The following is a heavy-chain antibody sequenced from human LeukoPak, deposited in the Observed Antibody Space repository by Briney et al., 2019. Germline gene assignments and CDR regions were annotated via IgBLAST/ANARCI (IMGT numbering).Heavy chain of an antibody. CDR3: ARRSWYRGYYYYYYMDV. Sequence: GGSLRLSCAASGFTFSTYNMNWVRQAPGKGLEWVSSISGSSSYIYYADSVKGRFSISRDNAKNSLYLQMNSLRAEDTAVYYCARRSWYRGYYYYYYMDVWGKGTTVTISS. CDR1: GFTFSTYN. CDR2: ISGSSSYI. D-gene: IGHD6-13*01. V-gene: IGHV3-21*01. J-gene: IGHJ6*03.